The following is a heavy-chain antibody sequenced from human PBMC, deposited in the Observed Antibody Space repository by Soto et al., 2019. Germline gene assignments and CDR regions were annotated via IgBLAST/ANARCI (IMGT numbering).Heavy chain of an antibody. CDR2: IWYDGSNK. D-gene: IGHD6-13*01. J-gene: IGHJ4*02. CDR3: ARASQQLGPSDY. CDR1: GFTFSSYG. Sequence: PGGSLRLSCAASGFTFSSYGMHWVRQAPGKGLEWVAVIWYDGSNKYYADSVKGRFTISRDNPKNTLYLQMNSLRAEDTAVYYCARASQQLGPSDYWGQGTLVTVS. V-gene: IGHV3-33*01.